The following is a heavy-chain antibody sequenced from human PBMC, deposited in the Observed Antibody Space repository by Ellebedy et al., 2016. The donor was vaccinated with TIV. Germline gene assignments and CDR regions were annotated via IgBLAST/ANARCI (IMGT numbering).Heavy chain of an antibody. CDR3: ARHFNSGTYPLDY. Sequence: SETLSLXCTVSGYSISSSYYWGWVRQPPGKGLEWIATIYRSGSTYYNPSLKSRVTISTDTSKNQFSLKLSSVTAADTAVYYCARHFNSGTYPLDYWGPGTLVTVSS. CDR2: IYRSGST. J-gene: IGHJ4*02. CDR1: GYSISSSYY. V-gene: IGHV4-38-2*02. D-gene: IGHD3-10*01.